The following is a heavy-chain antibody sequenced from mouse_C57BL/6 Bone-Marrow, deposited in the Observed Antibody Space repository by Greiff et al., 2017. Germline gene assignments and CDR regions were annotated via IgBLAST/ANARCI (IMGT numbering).Heavy chain of an antibody. J-gene: IGHJ4*01. D-gene: IGHD1-2*01. Sequence: VQLQESGPELVKPGASVKLSCKASGYTFTSYDINWVKQRPGQGLEWIGWIYPRDGSTKYNEKFKGKATLTVDTSSSTAYMELHSLTSEDSAVYFCARGITTAFYARDYWGQGTSVTVSS. CDR2: IYPRDGST. CDR1: GYTFTSYD. V-gene: IGHV1-85*01. CDR3: ARGITTAFYARDY.